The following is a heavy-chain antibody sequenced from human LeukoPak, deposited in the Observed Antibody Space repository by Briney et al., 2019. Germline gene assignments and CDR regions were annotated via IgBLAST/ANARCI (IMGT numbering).Heavy chain of an antibody. Sequence: GASVKVSCKASGGTFRSYAISWVRQAPGQGLEWMGRIIPILNIANYAQKFQGRVTITADKYTSTAYMELRSLRSDDTAVYYCARDWSPYCSSTSCHPSDPWGQGILVTVSS. V-gene: IGHV1-69*04. J-gene: IGHJ5*02. D-gene: IGHD2-2*01. CDR1: GGTFRSYA. CDR2: IIPILNIA. CDR3: ARDWSPYCSSTSCHPSDP.